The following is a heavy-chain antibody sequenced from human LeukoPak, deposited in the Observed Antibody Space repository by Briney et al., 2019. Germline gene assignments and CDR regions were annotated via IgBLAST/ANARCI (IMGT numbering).Heavy chain of an antibody. V-gene: IGHV1-24*01. Sequence: ASVKVSCKVSGYTLTELSMHWVRQAPGKGLEWMGGYDPEDGETIYAQKFQGRVTMTEDTSTDTAYMELSSLRSEDTAVYYCATYLRDGYKIYYYYYGMDVWGQGTTVTVSS. CDR2: YDPEDGET. CDR3: ATYLRDGYKIYYYYYGMDV. D-gene: IGHD5-24*01. J-gene: IGHJ6*02. CDR1: GYTLTELS.